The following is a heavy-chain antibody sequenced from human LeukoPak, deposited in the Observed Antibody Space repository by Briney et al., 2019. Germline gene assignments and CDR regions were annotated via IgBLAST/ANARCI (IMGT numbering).Heavy chain of an antibody. CDR1: GGSISSYY. J-gene: IGHJ3*02. D-gene: IGHD4-17*01. CDR2: IYYSGST. CDR3: ARGDYGDYHDAFDI. Sequence: SETLSLTCTVSGGSISSYYWSWIRQPPGKGLEWIGYIYYSGSTNYNPSLKSRVTISVDTSKNQFSLKLSSVTAADTAVYYCARGDYGDYHDAFDIWGQGTMVTVSS. V-gene: IGHV4-59*08.